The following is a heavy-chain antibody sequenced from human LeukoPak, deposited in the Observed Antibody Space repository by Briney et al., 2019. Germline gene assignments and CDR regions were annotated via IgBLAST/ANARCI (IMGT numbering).Heavy chain of an antibody. CDR3: VKGRIYCCYPSLDY. Sequence: GGSLRLSCSVSGSTFSDYAMHWVRQAPGKGLEYVSAITNNGGSTYYADSAKGRFSVSRDNSKNTVYLQLSSLRPGDTAVYYCVKGRIYCCYPSLDYWGQGTLVTVSS. J-gene: IGHJ4*02. CDR2: ITNNGGST. D-gene: IGHD2-2*01. CDR1: GSTFSDYA. V-gene: IGHV3-64D*06.